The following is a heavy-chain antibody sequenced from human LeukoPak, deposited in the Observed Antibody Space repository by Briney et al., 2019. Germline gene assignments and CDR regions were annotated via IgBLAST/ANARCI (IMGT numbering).Heavy chain of an antibody. J-gene: IGHJ4*02. V-gene: IGHV3-49*04. CDR3: TRDRYGDYVAY. CDR1: GFTFGDYA. Sequence: GGSLRLSCTTSGFTFGDYALSWVRQAPGKGLEWLGLIRGEAYDGTTEYAASVKGRFTISRDDSKSIAYLQLNSLKVEDTAVYFCTRDRYGDYVAYWGKGTLVTVSS. D-gene: IGHD4-17*01. CDR2: IRGEAYDGTT.